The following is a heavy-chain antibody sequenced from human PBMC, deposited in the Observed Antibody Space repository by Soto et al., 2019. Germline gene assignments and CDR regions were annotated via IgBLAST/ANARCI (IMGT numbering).Heavy chain of an antibody. Sequence: ASVKVSCKASGYTFTGYYMHWARRPPGQGLEWLGWINPNSGGTNYAQKFQGRDTMTRDTSISTAYMELSRLRSDDTAVYNCCLLGYWGQVTRGTVSS. CDR2: INPNSGGT. J-gene: IGHJ4*02. CDR1: GYTFTGYY. V-gene: IGHV1-2*02. CDR3: CLLGY.